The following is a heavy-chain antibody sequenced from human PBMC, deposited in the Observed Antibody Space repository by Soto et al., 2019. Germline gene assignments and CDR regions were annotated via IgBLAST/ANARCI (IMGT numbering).Heavy chain of an antibody. CDR1: GFTFSTHW. CDR2: INSDASST. D-gene: IGHD2-21*02. V-gene: IGHV3-74*01. J-gene: IGHJ4*02. CDR3: VKSDGGGDRRLLPF. Sequence: PGGSLRLSCTASGFTFSTHWMHWVRQAPGKGLVWVSRINSDASSTDYADSVRGRFTISRDRAKNTLYLQLISLRAEDTAIYFCVKSDGGGDRRLLPFWGQGTLVTYSS.